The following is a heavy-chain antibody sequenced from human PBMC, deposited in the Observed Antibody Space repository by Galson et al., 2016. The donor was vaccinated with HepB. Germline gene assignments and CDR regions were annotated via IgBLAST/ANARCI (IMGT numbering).Heavy chain of an antibody. Sequence: SLRLSCAASGFTFSDAWMSWVRQAPGKGLEWVGRIKTRRFGGTTEYSSPVRGRFTISSDDSTNTLFLQMNSLKTEDTAIYYCATDIDIRAAGTLFDYWGQGTLVTVSS. D-gene: IGHD3-16*02. CDR3: ATDIDIRAAGTLFDY. J-gene: IGHJ4*02. V-gene: IGHV3-15*01. CDR2: IKTRRFGGTT. CDR1: GFTFSDAW.